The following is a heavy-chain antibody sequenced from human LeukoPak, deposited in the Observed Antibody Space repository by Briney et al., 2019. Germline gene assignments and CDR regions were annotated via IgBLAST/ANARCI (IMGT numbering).Heavy chain of an antibody. CDR2: IKSKTDGGTT. V-gene: IGHV3-15*01. CDR3: AKTLRELSGGAFDI. CDR1: GFTFSNAW. D-gene: IGHD1-26*01. J-gene: IGHJ3*02. Sequence: GGSLRLSCAASGFTFSNAWMSWVRQAPGKGLEWVGRIKSKTDGGTTDYAAPVKGRFTISRDDSKNTLYLQMNSLRAEDTAVYYCAKTLRELSGGAFDIWGQGTMLTVSS.